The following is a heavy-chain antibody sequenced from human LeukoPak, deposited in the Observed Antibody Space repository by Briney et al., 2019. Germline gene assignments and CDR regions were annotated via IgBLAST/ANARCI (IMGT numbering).Heavy chain of an antibody. V-gene: IGHV3-74*01. Sequence: GGSLRLSCAASGFTFSSHWMHWVRQGPGKGLVWVSRINSDGSRTIYADSVKGRFTISRDSAKNTLYLQMNSLRAEDTAVYYCAREVGVYYDSSGSFGYWGQGTLVTVSS. CDR3: AREVGVYYDSSGSFGY. CDR1: GFTFSSHW. CDR2: INSDGSRT. J-gene: IGHJ4*02. D-gene: IGHD3-22*01.